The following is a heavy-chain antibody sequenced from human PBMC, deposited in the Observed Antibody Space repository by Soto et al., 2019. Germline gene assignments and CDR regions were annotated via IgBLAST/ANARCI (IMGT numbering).Heavy chain of an antibody. Sequence: QVQLQQWGAGLLKPSETLSLTCAVYGGSFSGYYWSWIRQPPGKGLEWIGEINHSGSTNYNPSLKSRVTISVDTSKNQCSLKLSSVTAADTAVYYCARDVGSSSSGELFNFDYWGQGTLVTVSS. CDR1: GGSFSGYY. CDR2: INHSGST. CDR3: ARDVGSSSSGELFNFDY. V-gene: IGHV4-34*01. J-gene: IGHJ4*02. D-gene: IGHD6-6*01.